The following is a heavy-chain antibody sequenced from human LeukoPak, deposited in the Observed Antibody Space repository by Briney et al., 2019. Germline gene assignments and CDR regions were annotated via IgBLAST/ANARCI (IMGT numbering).Heavy chain of an antibody. V-gene: IGHV3-7*01. D-gene: IGHD5-18*01. CDR1: GFSLSGYW. J-gene: IGHJ4*02. CDR2: LHADGVEQ. Sequence: PGGSLRLSCAASGFSLSGYWTTWVRQAPGKGLEWVARLHADGVEQNYVDSVTGRFTMSRDNAKNSLDLQMNSLRVEDTAVYYCARGGYSFDYLGQGTLVAVSS. CDR3: ARGGYSFDY.